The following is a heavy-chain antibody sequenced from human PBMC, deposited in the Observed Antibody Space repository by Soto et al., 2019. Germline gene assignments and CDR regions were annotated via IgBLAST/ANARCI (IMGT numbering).Heavy chain of an antibody. CDR1: GYTFTSSG. CDR2: ISAHTGSS. CDR3: ARVYGSGSDYYYYGMDV. J-gene: IGHJ6*02. Sequence: ASVKVSCKASGYTFTSSGMSWVRQAPGQGLEWMGWISAHTGSSEYAQKFQGRVTMTRDTSISTAYVELSRLRSDDTAVYYCARVYGSGSDYYYYGMDVWGQGTTVTAP. V-gene: IGHV1-2*02. D-gene: IGHD3-10*01.